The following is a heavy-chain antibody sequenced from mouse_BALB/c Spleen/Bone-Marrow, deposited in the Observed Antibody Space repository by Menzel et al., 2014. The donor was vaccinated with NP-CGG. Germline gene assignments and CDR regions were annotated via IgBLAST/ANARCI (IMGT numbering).Heavy chain of an antibody. D-gene: IGHD2-3*01. CDR1: GYTFPRYW. CDR2: IYPSGSET. CDR3: ARALGDGYYYAMDY. V-gene: IGHV1-74*04. Sequence: QLQQSGAELVEPGAPVKLSCKASGYTFPRYWVNWGKQRPGPGLQWIGRIYPSGSETHYNQKFKDKATLTVDKSSSTAYIQLSSLTSEDSAVYYCARALGDGYYYAMDYWGQGTSVTVSS. J-gene: IGHJ4*01.